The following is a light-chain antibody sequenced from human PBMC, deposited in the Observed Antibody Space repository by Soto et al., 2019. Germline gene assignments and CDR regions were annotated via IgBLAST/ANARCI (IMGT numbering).Light chain of an antibody. J-gene: IGKJ2*01. Sequence: EIEMTQSPATLSVSPGERATLSCRASQSVSSNLAWYQQKPGQAPRLLIYGASTRATGIPARFSGSRSGTEFTLTINSLQSEDFAVYYCQQYNNWPPYTFGQGTKLEIK. CDR3: QQYNNWPPYT. CDR2: GAS. V-gene: IGKV3-15*01. CDR1: QSVSSN.